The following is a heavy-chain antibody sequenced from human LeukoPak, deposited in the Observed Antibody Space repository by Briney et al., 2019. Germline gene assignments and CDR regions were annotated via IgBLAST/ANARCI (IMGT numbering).Heavy chain of an antibody. J-gene: IGHJ3*02. V-gene: IGHV3-30*04. D-gene: IGHD5-18*01. Sequence: GGSLRLSCAASGFTFSIYAMHWVRQAPGKGLEWVAVISYDGSDKYYADSVKGRFTISRDNSKNTLYLQMNSLRTEDTAVYYCARGKYTAAFDIWGQGTMVTVSS. CDR1: GFTFSIYA. CDR2: ISYDGSDK. CDR3: ARGKYTAAFDI.